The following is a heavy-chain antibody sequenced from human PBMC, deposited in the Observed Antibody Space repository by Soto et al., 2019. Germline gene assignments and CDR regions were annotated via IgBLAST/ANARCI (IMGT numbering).Heavy chain of an antibody. V-gene: IGHV3-30*03. Sequence: QVQLMESGGGVVQPGRSLRLSCTASGFTFSSSDIHWVRQAPGKGLEWVAHISIDLNRQYYADPVKGRFTGSRDNSKNAVCLQMSSLRVDDTAIYYCARGPTSGAFDIWGRGTMVTVSS. CDR1: GFTFSSSD. D-gene: IGHD1-26*01. J-gene: IGHJ3*02. CDR2: ISIDLNRQ. CDR3: ARGPTSGAFDI.